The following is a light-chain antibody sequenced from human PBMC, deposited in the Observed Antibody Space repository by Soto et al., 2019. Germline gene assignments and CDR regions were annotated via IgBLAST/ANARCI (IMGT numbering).Light chain of an antibody. CDR2: DAS. J-gene: IGKJ1*01. Sequence: DIQMTQSPSTLSASEGDRVTISCRASQSVSIWLAWYQRKPGKAPNLLIYDASSLQGGVPSRFSGSGSGTDFSLTISSLQAEDFATYYCQQSYSIPWTFGQGTKVDIK. CDR1: QSVSIW. V-gene: IGKV1-39*01. CDR3: QQSYSIPWT.